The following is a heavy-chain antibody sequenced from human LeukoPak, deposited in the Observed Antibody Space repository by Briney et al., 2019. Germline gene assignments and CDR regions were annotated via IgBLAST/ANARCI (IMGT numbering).Heavy chain of an antibody. Sequence: ASVKVSCKASGYTFTSYGISWVRQAPGQGLEWMGWISAYNGNTNYAQKLQGRVTMTTDTSTSTAYMELRSLRSDDTAVYYCARDRGGDYGVSYGVPSSYWGQGTLVTVSS. J-gene: IGHJ4*02. CDR2: ISAYNGNT. V-gene: IGHV1-18*01. CDR3: ARDRGGDYGVSYGVPSSY. CDR1: GYTFTSYG. D-gene: IGHD4-17*01.